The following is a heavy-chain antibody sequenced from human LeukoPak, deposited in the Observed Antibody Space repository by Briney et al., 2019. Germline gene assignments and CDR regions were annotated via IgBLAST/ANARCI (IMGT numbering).Heavy chain of an antibody. V-gene: IGHV3-30-3*01. Sequence: PGGSLRLSCSASGFAFSSYAMHWVRQAPGKGLEWGAVISYDGSNKYYAEAVKGRFTISRDNSKNTLYLQMNSLRAEDTAVYYCARDRGYCSSTSCYTYYYYGMDVWGQGTTVTVSS. CDR3: ARDRGYCSSTSCYTYYYYGMDV. J-gene: IGHJ6*02. D-gene: IGHD2-2*02. CDR2: ISYDGSNK. CDR1: GFAFSSYA.